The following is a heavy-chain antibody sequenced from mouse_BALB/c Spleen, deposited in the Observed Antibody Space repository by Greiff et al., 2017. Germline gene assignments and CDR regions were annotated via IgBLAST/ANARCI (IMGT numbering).Heavy chain of an antibody. J-gene: IGHJ3*01. CDR1: GYTFTDYA. V-gene: IGHV1-67*01. CDR2: ISTYYGNT. CDR3: AREEGVPWFDY. Sequence: QVQLKESGPELVRPGVSVKISCKGSGYTFTDYAMHWVKQSHAKSLEWIGVISTYYGNTNYNQKFKGKATMTVDKSSSTAYMELARLTSEDSAIYYGAREEGVPWFDYWGQGTLVTVSA.